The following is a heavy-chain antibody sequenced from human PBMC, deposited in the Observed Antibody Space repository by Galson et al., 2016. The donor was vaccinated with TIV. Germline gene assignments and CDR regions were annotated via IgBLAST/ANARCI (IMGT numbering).Heavy chain of an antibody. J-gene: IGHJ4*02. V-gene: IGHV3-30*04. CDR3: VRDRGNYYGFEY. CDR1: GFAFSSYT. Sequence: SLRLSCAASGFAFSSYTMHWVRQAPGKGLEWVAVISYDGTYINYADSVQGRFSISRDNSKNTLYLQMNSLRAEDTTVFYFVRDRGNYYGFEYWGQGTLVTVSS. D-gene: IGHD1-26*01. CDR2: ISYDGTYI.